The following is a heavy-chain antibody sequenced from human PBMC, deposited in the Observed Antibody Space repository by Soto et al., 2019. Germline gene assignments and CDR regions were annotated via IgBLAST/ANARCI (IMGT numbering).Heavy chain of an antibody. CDR2: IIPIFGPA. D-gene: IGHD1-1*01. CDR3: ATGSFTSTGGRIGYHYNAMDV. V-gene: IGHV1-69*13. Sequence: SVKVSCKSSGGTFSSHSINWVRQAPGQGLEWMGGIIPIFGPANFAKKFQGRVTITADESTTTAYMELSTLTSEDTAVYYCATGSFTSTGGRIGYHYNAMDVWGQGTTVTV. CDR1: GGTFSSHS. J-gene: IGHJ6*02.